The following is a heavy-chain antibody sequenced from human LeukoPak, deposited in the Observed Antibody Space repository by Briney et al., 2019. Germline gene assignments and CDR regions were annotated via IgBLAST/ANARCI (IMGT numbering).Heavy chain of an antibody. D-gene: IGHD3-22*01. Sequence: GGSLRLSCAASGFTFDDHGMSWVRQAPGKGLEWVSGINWNGGSTGYADSVKGRFTISRDNAKNSLYLQMNSLRAEDTVLYYCARESYDSSGYQGYYYYYMDVWGKGTTVTVSS. CDR2: INWNGGST. CDR1: GFTFDDHG. V-gene: IGHV3-20*04. J-gene: IGHJ6*03. CDR3: ARESYDSSGYQGYYYYYMDV.